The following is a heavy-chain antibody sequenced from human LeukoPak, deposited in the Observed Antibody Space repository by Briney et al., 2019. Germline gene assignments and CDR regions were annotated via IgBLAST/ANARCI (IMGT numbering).Heavy chain of an antibody. J-gene: IGHJ4*02. V-gene: IGHV4-39*07. CDR1: GGSISSSSYF. CDR2: INHSGGT. CDR3: ARGVDYYGV. D-gene: IGHD3-10*01. Sequence: SETLSLTCTVSGGSISSSSYFWGWVRQPPVKGLEWIGEINHSGGTNYNPSLKSRVTISVDTSKKQFSLKLSSVTAADTAVYYCARGVDYYGVWGQGTLVTVSS.